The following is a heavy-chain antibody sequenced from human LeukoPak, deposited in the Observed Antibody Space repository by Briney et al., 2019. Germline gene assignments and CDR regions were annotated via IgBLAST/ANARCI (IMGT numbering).Heavy chain of an antibody. Sequence: GASVKVSCKASGYTFTSYYMHWVRQAPGQGLEWMGIINPSGGSTSYAQKFQGRVTMTRDMSTSTVYMELSSLRSEDTAVYYCARGDYYSGGSCYKPSYWFDPWGQGTLVTVSS. CDR3: ARGDYYSGGSCYKPSYWFDP. CDR2: INPSGGST. J-gene: IGHJ5*02. V-gene: IGHV1-46*01. D-gene: IGHD2-15*01. CDR1: GYTFTSYY.